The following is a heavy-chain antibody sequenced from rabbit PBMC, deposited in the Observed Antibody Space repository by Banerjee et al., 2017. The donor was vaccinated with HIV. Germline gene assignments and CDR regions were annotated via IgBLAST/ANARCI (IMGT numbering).Heavy chain of an antibody. Sequence: QEQLVESGGGLVQPGGSLKLSCKASGFDFSSYGVSWVRQAPGKGLEWIACIDAGSNGNTYYASWAKGRFTISRTSSTTVTLQMTSLTAADTATYFCARDLAGAIGWNFNLWGQGTLVTVS. CDR1: GFDFSSYG. D-gene: IGHD4-1*01. CDR2: IDAGSNGNT. CDR3: ARDLAGAIGWNFNL. V-gene: IGHV1S45*01. J-gene: IGHJ4*01.